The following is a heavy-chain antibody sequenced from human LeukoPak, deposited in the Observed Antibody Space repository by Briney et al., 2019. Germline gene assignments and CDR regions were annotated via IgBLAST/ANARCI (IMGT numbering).Heavy chain of an antibody. CDR1: GYTFTGYY. Sequence: GASVKVSCKASGYTFTGYYMHWVRQAPGQGLEWMGWINPNSGGTNYAQKFQGRVTMTRDTSISTAYMELSRLRSDDTAVYYCARVSYPIAAAGDAFDIWGQGTMVTVSS. J-gene: IGHJ3*02. D-gene: IGHD6-13*01. CDR2: INPNSGGT. V-gene: IGHV1-2*02. CDR3: ARVSYPIAAAGDAFDI.